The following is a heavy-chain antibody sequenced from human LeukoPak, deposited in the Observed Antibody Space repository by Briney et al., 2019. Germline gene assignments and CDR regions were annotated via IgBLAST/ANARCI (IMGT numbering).Heavy chain of an antibody. CDR2: TYYTSKC. D-gene: IGHD6-25*01. J-gene: IGHJ3*01. Sequence: SPTLSLTFAISGDSVSTRGVAWNWVRQSPSKGLEWLGSTYYTSKCVKSRLVVNRDTSKNQFSLQLNSVTSEDTAVYYCARGRASAFDGWGQGTMVTVS. CDR3: ARGRASAFDG. V-gene: IGHV6-1*01. CDR1: GDSVSTRGVA.